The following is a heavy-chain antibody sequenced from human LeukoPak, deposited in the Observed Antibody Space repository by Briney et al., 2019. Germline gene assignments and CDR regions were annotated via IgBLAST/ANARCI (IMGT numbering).Heavy chain of an antibody. J-gene: IGHJ3*01. V-gene: IGHV3-23*01. CDR2: AGESVHTT. D-gene: IGHD3-10*01. CDR3: AKDSFTVVRGVGSDDGFAF. Sequence: GGSLRLSCAASGFTFATYGISWVRQAPGKGLEWVSVAGESVHTTHYADSVKGRFIISRDNSKNTVHLQMNSLRAEDTAVYYCAKDSFTVVRGVGSDDGFAFWGQGTMVTVSS. CDR1: GFTFATYG.